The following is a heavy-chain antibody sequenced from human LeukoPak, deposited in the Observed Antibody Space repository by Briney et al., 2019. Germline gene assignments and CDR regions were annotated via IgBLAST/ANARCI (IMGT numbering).Heavy chain of an antibody. CDR3: ASRRSSSWRSQEYFQH. D-gene: IGHD6-13*01. Sequence: PSETLSLTCTVSGGSISSGSYYWSWIRQPAGKGLEWIGRIYTSGSTNYNPSLKSRVTISVDTSKNQFSLKLSSVTAADTAVYYCASRRSSSWRSQEYFQHWGQGTLVTVSS. V-gene: IGHV4-61*02. J-gene: IGHJ1*01. CDR2: IYTSGST. CDR1: GGSISSGSYY.